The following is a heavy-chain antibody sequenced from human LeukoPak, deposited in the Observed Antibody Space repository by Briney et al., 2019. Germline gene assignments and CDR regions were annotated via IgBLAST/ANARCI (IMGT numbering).Heavy chain of an antibody. V-gene: IGHV3-23*01. D-gene: IGHD4-17*01. CDR1: GFTFSIYD. CDR2: ITDSGGST. CDR3: AKEDTLTTVNFDY. Sequence: GGSLRLSCAASGFTFSIYDMSWVRQAPGKGLEWVSAITDSGGSTYYADSVRGRFTISRDDSKNTLYLLMNSLRAEDTAVYYCAKEDTLTTVNFDYWGQGTPVTVSS. J-gene: IGHJ4*02.